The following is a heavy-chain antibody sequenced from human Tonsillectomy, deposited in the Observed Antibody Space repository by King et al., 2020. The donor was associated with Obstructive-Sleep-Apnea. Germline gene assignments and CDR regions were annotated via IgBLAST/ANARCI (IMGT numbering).Heavy chain of an antibody. CDR2: IYQSGST. Sequence: QLQESGPGLAKPSETLSLTCTISGDYISKGYSWGCIRQPPGKGLEWIGNIYQSGSTPSNPSLKSRVTISVDVSQNHFSLTLTSVTAADTAVYYCARPRGSGWFDPWGQGALVTVSS. J-gene: IGHJ5*02. CDR3: ARPRGSGWFDP. V-gene: IGHV4-38-2*02. CDR1: GDYISKGYS. D-gene: IGHD6-19*01.